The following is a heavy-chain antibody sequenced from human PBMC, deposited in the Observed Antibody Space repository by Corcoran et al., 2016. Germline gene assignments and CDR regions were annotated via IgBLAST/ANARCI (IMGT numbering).Heavy chain of an antibody. CDR3: AREEGQRRGYYWYFDL. CDR2: IIPIFGTA. V-gene: IGHV1-69*06. D-gene: IGHD6-25*01. Sequence: QVQLVQSGAEVKKLGSSVTVSCKASGGTFGSYAISWVRQAPGQGLEWMGGIIPIFGTANYAQKFQGRVTSTANKSTSTAYMELSSLRSEDTAVYYCAREEGQRRGYYWYFDLWGRGTLVTVSS. CDR1: GGTFGSYA. J-gene: IGHJ2*01.